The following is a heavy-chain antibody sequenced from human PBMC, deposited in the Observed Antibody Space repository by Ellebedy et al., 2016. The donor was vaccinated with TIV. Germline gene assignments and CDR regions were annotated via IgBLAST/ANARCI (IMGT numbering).Heavy chain of an antibody. CDR1: GFTFRSNA. D-gene: IGHD3-3*01. V-gene: IGHV3-23*01. CDR2: ISGSATNT. Sequence: PGGFLRLSCVPPGFTFRSNAMSWVRQASGKGLDWVSAISGSATNTNYADSVKGRFTIPRDNSKNTVYLQMKSLRAEDTAAYYFAKREFFGVDTLTFDYWGQGTLVTVSS. J-gene: IGHJ4*02. CDR3: AKREFFGVDTLTFDY.